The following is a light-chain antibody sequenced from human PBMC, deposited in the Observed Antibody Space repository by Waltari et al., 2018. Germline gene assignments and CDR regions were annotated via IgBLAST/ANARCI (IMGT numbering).Light chain of an antibody. CDR2: HAS. CDR1: QSISIY. Sequence: EIVMTQSPATLSVSPGERATLSCRASQSISIYLAWFQQKPGQAPRLLIYHASTRATGIPARLSDSGSGTEFTLTISSLQSEDFAVYYCQQYYDGRTFGQGTKLEIK. CDR3: QQYYDGRT. J-gene: IGKJ2*01. V-gene: IGKV3-15*01.